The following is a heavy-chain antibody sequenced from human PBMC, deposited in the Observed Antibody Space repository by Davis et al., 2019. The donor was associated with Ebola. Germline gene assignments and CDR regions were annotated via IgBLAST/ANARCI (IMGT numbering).Heavy chain of an antibody. J-gene: IGHJ4*02. CDR1: GGSFSAYY. CDR3: ARPSYPPK. D-gene: IGHD2-2*01. CDR2: IYHTGDT. Sequence: SETLSLTCAVDGGSFSAYYWSWIRQPPGKGLEWIGEIYHTGDTNYNPSLKSRVTTSVDTSKNQFSLRLNSVTAADTAVYYCARPSYPPKWGQGTLVTVSS. V-gene: IGHV4-34*01.